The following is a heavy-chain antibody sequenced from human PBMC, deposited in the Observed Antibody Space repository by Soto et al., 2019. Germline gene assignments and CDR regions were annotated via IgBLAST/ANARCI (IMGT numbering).Heavy chain of an antibody. D-gene: IGHD3-3*01. Sequence: PSETLSLTCTVSGGSISSYYWSWIRQPAGKGLEWIGLIYTSGSTNYNPSLKSRVTMSVDTSKNQFSLKLSSVTAADTAVYYCARGRQTRGSYDFCSGYYDVPPYYFDYWGQGTLVTVSS. J-gene: IGHJ4*02. V-gene: IGHV4-4*07. CDR3: ARGRQTRGSYDFCSGYYDVPPYYFDY. CDR1: GGSISSYY. CDR2: IYTSGST.